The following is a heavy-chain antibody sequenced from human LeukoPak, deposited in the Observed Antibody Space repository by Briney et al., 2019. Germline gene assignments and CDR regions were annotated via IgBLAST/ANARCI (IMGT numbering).Heavy chain of an antibody. Sequence: SETLSLTCTVSGGSISGYYWTWIRQPPGKGLEWIGYIYNSGGINYDPSLKSRVAISVDTSKNQFSLKLNSVTAADTAVYYCARTSGYTYFDYWGQGTLVTVSS. CDR3: ARTSGYTYFDY. V-gene: IGHV4-59*01. CDR2: IYNSGGI. J-gene: IGHJ4*02. D-gene: IGHD5-12*01. CDR1: GGSISGYY.